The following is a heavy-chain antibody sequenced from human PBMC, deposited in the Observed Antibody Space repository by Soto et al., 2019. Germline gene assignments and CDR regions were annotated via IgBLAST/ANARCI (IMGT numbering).Heavy chain of an antibody. Sequence: SQTLSLTCAISGDSVSSNSAAWNWIRQSPSRGLEWLGRTYYRSKWYNDYAVSVKSRITINPDTSKNQFSLQLNSVTPEDTAVYYCAREATMIVVVKGPFDYWGQGTLVTVSS. CDR2: TYYRSKWYN. V-gene: IGHV6-1*01. CDR1: GDSVSSNSAA. J-gene: IGHJ4*02. CDR3: AREATMIVVVKGPFDY. D-gene: IGHD3-22*01.